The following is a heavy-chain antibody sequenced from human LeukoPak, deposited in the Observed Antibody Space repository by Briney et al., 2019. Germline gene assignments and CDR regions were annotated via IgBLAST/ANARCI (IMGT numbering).Heavy chain of an antibody. Sequence: GGSLRLSCAASGFTFSSYGMHWVRQAPGKGLEWVAVIWYDGSNKYYADSVKGRFTISRDNSKNTLYLQMNSLRAEDTAVYYCARGALSHYDFWSGYYTDRYYFDYWGQGTLVTVSS. CDR2: IWYDGSNK. V-gene: IGHV3-33*01. CDR1: GFTFSSYG. D-gene: IGHD3-3*01. J-gene: IGHJ4*02. CDR3: ARGALSHYDFWSGYYTDRYYFDY.